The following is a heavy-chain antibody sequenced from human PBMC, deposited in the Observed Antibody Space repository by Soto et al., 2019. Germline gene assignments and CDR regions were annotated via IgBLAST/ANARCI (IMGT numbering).Heavy chain of an antibody. J-gene: IGHJ4*02. D-gene: IGHD3-22*01. CDR1: GFTFSSYA. CDR2: VSGSGAST. CDR3: ATAHHPAGIVVVITFDY. Sequence: EVQLLQSGGGLVQPGGSLRLSCAASGFTFSSYAMSWVRQAPGKGLEWVSAVSGSGASTYYSDSVKGRFTISRDNSKNTLYLHMNSRRAEDTAVYYCATAHHPAGIVVVITFDYWGQGTLVTVSS. V-gene: IGHV3-23*01.